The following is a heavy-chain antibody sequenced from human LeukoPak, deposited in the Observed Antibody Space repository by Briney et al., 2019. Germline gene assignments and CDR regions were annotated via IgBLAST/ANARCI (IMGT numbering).Heavy chain of an antibody. J-gene: IGHJ4*02. D-gene: IGHD6-13*01. CDR3: AREGSGEQQLVFDY. CDR2: ISSSSSYI. Sequence: PGGSLRLSCAASGFTFSSYSMNWVRQAPGKGLEWVSSISSSSSYIYYADSVKGRFTISRDNAKNSLYLQMNSLRAEDTAVYYCAREGSGEQQLVFDYWGQGTLVTVSS. V-gene: IGHV3-21*01. CDR1: GFTFSSYS.